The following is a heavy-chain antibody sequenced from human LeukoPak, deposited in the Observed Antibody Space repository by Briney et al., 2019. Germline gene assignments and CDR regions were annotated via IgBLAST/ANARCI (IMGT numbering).Heavy chain of an antibody. D-gene: IGHD3-22*01. V-gene: IGHV3-11*04. CDR3: ARASRSHYYDSSGYYYVFDY. Sequence: GGSLRLSCAASGFTFSDYYMSWIRQAPGKGLEWVSYISSSGSTIYYADSVKGRFTISRDNAKNSLYLQMNSLRAEDTAVYYCARASRSHYYDSSGYYYVFDYWGQGTLVTVSS. J-gene: IGHJ4*02. CDR2: ISSSGSTI. CDR1: GFTFSDYY.